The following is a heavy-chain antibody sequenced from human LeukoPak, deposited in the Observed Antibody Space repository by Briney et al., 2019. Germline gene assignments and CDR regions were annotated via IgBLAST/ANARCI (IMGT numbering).Heavy chain of an antibody. CDR1: GFTFSSYG. CDR3: AKKGSGWDY. Sequence: PGGSLRLSCAASGFTFSSYGMHWVRQAPGKGLEWVAFIRYDGSAESVKGRFTISRDNSKNTLYLQMNSLRAEDTAVYYCAKKGSGWDYWGQGTLVTVSS. V-gene: IGHV3-30*02. J-gene: IGHJ4*02. CDR2: IRYDGS. D-gene: IGHD6-19*01.